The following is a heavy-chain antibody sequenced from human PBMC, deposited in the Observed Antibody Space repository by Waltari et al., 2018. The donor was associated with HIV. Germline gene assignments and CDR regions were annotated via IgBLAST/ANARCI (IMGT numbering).Heavy chain of an antibody. D-gene: IGHD1-26*01. CDR1: GFLLADHY. V-gene: IGHV1-46*01. J-gene: IGHJ4*01. CDR2: ISDGDGSA. Sequence: EMKKPGASVRLSCRASGFLLADHYFHWVRQCPRQTFEWVGIISDGDGSANSAQKFQPRATLTRDLFTGTLYMDLMSLKSDDTAVYFCARAGLGGLIQDFDIWGHGTQLIVSS. CDR3: ARAGLGGLIQDFDI.